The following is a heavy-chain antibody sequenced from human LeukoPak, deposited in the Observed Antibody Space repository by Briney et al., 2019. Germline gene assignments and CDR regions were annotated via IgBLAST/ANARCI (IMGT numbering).Heavy chain of an antibody. CDR1: GGTFSSYA. Sequence: ASVKVSCKASGGTFSSYAISWVRQAPGQGLEWMGGIIPIFGTANYALKFQGRVTITADESTSTAYMELSSLRSEDTAVYYCARDDSPRYYDILTGYRDYYYGMDVWGQGTTVTVSS. J-gene: IGHJ6*02. V-gene: IGHV1-69*13. D-gene: IGHD3-9*01. CDR2: IIPIFGTA. CDR3: ARDDSPRYYDILTGYRDYYYGMDV.